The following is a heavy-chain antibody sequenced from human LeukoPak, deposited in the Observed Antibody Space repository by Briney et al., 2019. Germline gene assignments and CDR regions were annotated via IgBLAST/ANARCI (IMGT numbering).Heavy chain of an antibody. CDR1: GYTFTSYY. CDR2: INPSGGST. V-gene: IGHV1-46*01. Sequence: GASVKVSCKASGYTFTSYYMHWVRQAPGQGLEWMGIINPSGGSTSYAQKFQGRVTMTIDTSTSTAYMELSSLRSEDTAVYYCARDRYYYDYYYYYMDVWGKGTTVTISS. CDR3: ARDRYYYDYYYYYMDV. J-gene: IGHJ6*03. D-gene: IGHD3-22*01.